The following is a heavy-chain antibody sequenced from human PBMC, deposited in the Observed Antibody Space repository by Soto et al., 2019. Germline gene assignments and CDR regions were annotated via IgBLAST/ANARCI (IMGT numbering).Heavy chain of an antibody. D-gene: IGHD2-15*01. CDR3: ARVAVAARPRWYNWFDP. J-gene: IGHJ5*02. Sequence: QEQLVQSGAEVKKPGASVKVSCKTSGYTFTDYDINWVRQATGQGLEWIGWMNPNSGETGYAQRFQGRVYMTRSASLSTAYLELSSLRSEHTAVYYCARVAVAARPRWYNWFDPWGQGTLVTVSS. V-gene: IGHV1-8*01. CDR2: MNPNSGET. CDR1: GYTFTDYD.